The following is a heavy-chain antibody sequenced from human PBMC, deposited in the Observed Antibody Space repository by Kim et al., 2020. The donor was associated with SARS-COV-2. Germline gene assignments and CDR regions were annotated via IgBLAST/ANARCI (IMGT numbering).Heavy chain of an antibody. CDR3: ALGDTDYYYYGMDV. J-gene: IGHJ6*02. Sequence: AGSVKGLFTISRDNAKNSLYLQMNSLRAEDTAVYYCALGDTDYYYYGMDVWGQGTTVTVSS. V-gene: IGHV3-48*03. D-gene: IGHD4-17*01.